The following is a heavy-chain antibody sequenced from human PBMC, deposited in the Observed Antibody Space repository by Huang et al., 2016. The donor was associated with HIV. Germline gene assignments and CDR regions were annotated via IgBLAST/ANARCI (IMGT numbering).Heavy chain of an antibody. J-gene: IGHJ4*02. CDR3: ARGSLEYSVSSSLDY. Sequence: QVQLLQSGAEVKKPGSSVKVSCKASGGPFRSYSIAWVRQAPGQGLEWMARRMPVFDSPNYGQKLQGRVRVTADESTSTVYMELRDLRPDDTAVYFCARGSLEYSVSSSLDYWGQGTHVTVSS. CDR2: RMPVFDSP. D-gene: IGHD4-4*01. V-gene: IGHV1-69*13. CDR1: GGPFRSYS.